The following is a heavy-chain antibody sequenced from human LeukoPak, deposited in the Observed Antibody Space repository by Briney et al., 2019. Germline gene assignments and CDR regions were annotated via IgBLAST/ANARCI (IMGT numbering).Heavy chain of an antibody. Sequence: SETLSLTCSVSSDSISSSNFFWGWIRQPPGKGLEWIGSILYSGSTYYNPSLKSRVTIPVDTSKSQFSLKLSSVTAADTAVYYCAGLVRGVVSYYFDYWGQGTQVTVSS. CDR3: AGLVRGVVSYYFDY. V-gene: IGHV4-39*01. CDR2: ILYSGST. D-gene: IGHD3-10*01. CDR1: SDSISSSNFF. J-gene: IGHJ4*02.